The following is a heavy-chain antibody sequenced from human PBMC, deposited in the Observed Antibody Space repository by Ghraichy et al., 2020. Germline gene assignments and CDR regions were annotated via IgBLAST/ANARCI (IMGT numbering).Heavy chain of an antibody. V-gene: IGHV3-48*02. CDR3: ARGSTVVRFYYYDGMDV. Sequence: GESLNISCVGSGFSFSGYSMNWVRQSPGKGLEWIAYITSSTRITSYADSVKGRFTISRDNAQNSLYLQMNSLRDEDTAVYYCARGSTVVRFYYYDGMDVWGQGTTVTVSS. J-gene: IGHJ6*02. CDR2: ITSSTRIT. CDR1: GFSFSGYS. D-gene: IGHD4-23*01.